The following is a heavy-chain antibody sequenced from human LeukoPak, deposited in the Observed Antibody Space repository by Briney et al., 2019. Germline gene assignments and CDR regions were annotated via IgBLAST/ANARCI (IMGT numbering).Heavy chain of an antibody. Sequence: GASVKVSCKASGGTFSSYAISWVRQAPGQGLEWMGGIIPIFGTANYAQKFQGRVTITTDESTSTAYMELSSLRSEDTAVYYCARMDKDLYYFDYWGQGTLVTVSS. D-gene: IGHD2-2*03. CDR1: GGTFSSYA. CDR2: IIPIFGTA. CDR3: ARMDKDLYYFDY. V-gene: IGHV1-69*05. J-gene: IGHJ4*02.